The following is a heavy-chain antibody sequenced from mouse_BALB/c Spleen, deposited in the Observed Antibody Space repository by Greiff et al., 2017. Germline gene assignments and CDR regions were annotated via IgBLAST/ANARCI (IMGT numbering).Heavy chain of an antibody. J-gene: IGHJ2*01. V-gene: IGHV14-3*02. Sequence: EVQLQQSGAELVKPGASVKLSCTASGFNIKDTYMHWVKQRPVQGLEWIGRIDPANGNTKYDPKFQGKATITADTSSNTAYRQLSSLTSEDTAVYYCAMLDSPGYWGQGTTLTVSS. D-gene: IGHD3-2*02. CDR1: GFNIKDTY. CDR2: IDPANGNT. CDR3: AMLDSPGY.